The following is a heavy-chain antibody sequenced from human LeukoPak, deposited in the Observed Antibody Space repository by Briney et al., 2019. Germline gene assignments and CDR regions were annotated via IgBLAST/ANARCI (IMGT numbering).Heavy chain of an antibody. V-gene: IGHV1-46*01. Sequence: GASVKVSCKSSGYTFTRHYLHWVRQAPGQGLEWVGLINPTGTSSWSAQKFQGRVTLTRDMSTSTDYMELSSLRSEDTAVYYCARGNSLQDMAWWFDPWGQGTLVIVSS. CDR1: GYTFTRHY. CDR2: INPTGTSS. J-gene: IGHJ5*02. CDR3: ARGNSLQDMAWWFDP. D-gene: IGHD5-24*01.